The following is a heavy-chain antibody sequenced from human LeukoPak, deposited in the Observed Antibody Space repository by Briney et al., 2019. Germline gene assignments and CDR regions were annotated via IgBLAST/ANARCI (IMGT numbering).Heavy chain of an antibody. CDR1: GFAFSRHG. Sequence: QSGGSLRLSCAASGFAFSRHGIHWVRQAPGKGLEWVGFIPYDGKNQFYADSVKGRFTISRDNSKNTLYLQMDSLRADDTSIYYCAKGVGGSANYYYMDVWGKGTTVTVSS. V-gene: IGHV3-30*02. J-gene: IGHJ6*03. CDR2: IPYDGKNQ. CDR3: AKGVGGSANYYYMDV. D-gene: IGHD3-10*01.